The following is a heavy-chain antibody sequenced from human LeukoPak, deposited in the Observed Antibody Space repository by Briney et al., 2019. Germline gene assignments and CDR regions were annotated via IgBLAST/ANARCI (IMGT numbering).Heavy chain of an antibody. V-gene: IGHV4-59*01. CDR3: ARDPGDGYNSLD. CDR1: GGSISSYY. D-gene: IGHD5-24*01. Sequence: SETLSLTCTVSGGSISSYYWSWIRQPPGKGLEWIGYIYCSGSTNYNPSLKSRVTISVDTSKNQFSLKLSSVTAADTAVYYCARDPGDGYNSLDWGQGTLVTVSS. CDR2: IYCSGST. J-gene: IGHJ4*02.